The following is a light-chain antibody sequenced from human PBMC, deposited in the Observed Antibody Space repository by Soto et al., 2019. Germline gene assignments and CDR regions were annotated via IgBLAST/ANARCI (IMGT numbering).Light chain of an antibody. CDR2: DDS. J-gene: IGLJ3*02. Sequence: YELTQPPSLSLAPGQTATITCGGNNIGSKSVHWYQHKPGQAPVLVVYDDSDRPSGIPERFSGSNSGNTAALTISRVEAGDEADYYCQVWDGSSDHEEWVFGGGTKLTVL. V-gene: IGLV3-21*02. CDR1: NIGSKS. CDR3: QVWDGSSDHEEWV.